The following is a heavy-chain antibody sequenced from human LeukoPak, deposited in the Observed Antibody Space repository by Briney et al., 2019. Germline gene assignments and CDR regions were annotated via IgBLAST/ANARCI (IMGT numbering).Heavy chain of an antibody. J-gene: IGHJ4*02. V-gene: IGHV3-30*02. CDR2: IRYDGSNK. CDR1: GFTFSSYS. D-gene: IGHD1-26*01. CDR3: AKAIVGAQTPFDY. Sequence: GGSLSLSCAASGFTFSSYSMNWVRQAPGKGLEWVAFIRYDGSNKYYADSVKGRFTISRDNSKNTLYLQMNSLRAEDTAVYYCAKAIVGAQTPFDYWGQGTLVTVSS.